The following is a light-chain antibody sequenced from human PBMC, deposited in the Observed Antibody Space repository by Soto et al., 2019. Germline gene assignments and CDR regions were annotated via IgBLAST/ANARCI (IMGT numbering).Light chain of an antibody. V-gene: IGLV2-14*01. Sequence: QSALTQPASVSGSPGQSITISCTGTSSDVGAYDYVSWYQQHPGKAPKVIIYEVSNRPSGVSNRFSGSKSGNTASLTISGLQADDEADYYCISYGSNSARVFGGGTKLTVL. CDR1: SSDVGAYDY. CDR2: EVS. J-gene: IGLJ3*02. CDR3: ISYGSNSARV.